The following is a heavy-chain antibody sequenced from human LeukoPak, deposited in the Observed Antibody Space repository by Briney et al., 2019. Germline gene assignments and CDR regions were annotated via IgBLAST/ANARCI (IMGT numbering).Heavy chain of an antibody. CDR3: ARDPGNWFDP. J-gene: IGHJ5*02. Sequence: KPSETLSLTCAVYGGSFSGYYWSWIRQPPGKGLEWIGEINHSGSTNYNPSLKSRVTISVDTSKNQFSLKLSSVTAADTAVYYCARDPGNWFDPWGQGTLVTVSS. CDR1: GGSFSGYY. V-gene: IGHV4-34*01. CDR2: INHSGST.